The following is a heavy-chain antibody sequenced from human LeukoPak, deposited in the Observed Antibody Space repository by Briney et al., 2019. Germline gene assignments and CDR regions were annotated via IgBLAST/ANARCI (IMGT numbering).Heavy chain of an antibody. J-gene: IGHJ4*02. CDR1: AYTFTSYG. CDR2: ISAYNGNT. Sequence: ASVKVSCKASAYTFTSYGISWVRQAPGQGLEWMGWISAYNGNTNYAQKLQGRVTMTTDTSTSTAYMELRSLRSDDTAVYHCARASARYGDYVPLDYWGQGTLVTVSS. D-gene: IGHD4-17*01. CDR3: ARASARYGDYVPLDY. V-gene: IGHV1-18*01.